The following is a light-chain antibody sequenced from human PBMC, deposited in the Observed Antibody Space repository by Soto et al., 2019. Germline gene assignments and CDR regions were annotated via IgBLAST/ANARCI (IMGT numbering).Light chain of an antibody. CDR1: SSDVGGYNY. V-gene: IGLV2-8*01. CDR3: SSYAGSNNVV. J-gene: IGLJ2*01. Sequence: QSALTQPPSASGSPGQSVTISCTGTSSDVGGYNYVSWYQQHPGKAPKLMIYEVSKRPSGVPDRFSGSKSGNTASLTVSGLQAEDEADYDRSSYAGSNNVVFGGGTKLTVL. CDR2: EVS.